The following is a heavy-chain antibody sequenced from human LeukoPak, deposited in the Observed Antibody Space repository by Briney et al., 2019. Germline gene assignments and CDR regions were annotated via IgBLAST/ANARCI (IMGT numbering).Heavy chain of an antibody. Sequence: PGGTLRLSCAASGFTFSSYGMSWVRQAPGKGLEWVSAISGSGGSTYYADSVKGRFTISRDNAKNTLYLQMNSLRAEDTAVYYCARAAATVTKYFDYWGQGTLVTVSS. CDR3: ARAAATVTKYFDY. D-gene: IGHD4-17*01. V-gene: IGHV3-23*01. J-gene: IGHJ4*02. CDR2: ISGSGGST. CDR1: GFTFSSYG.